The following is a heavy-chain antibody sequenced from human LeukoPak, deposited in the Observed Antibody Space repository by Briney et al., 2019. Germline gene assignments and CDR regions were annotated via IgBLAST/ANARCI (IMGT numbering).Heavy chain of an antibody. CDR1: WLHFHRNW. V-gene: IGHV3-7*05. CDR3: ATGGHYYGA. D-gene: IGHD3-10*01. Sequence: PGGSLTLSRALSWLHFHRNWMMWVGQAPGKGVEWVADINQEGRETDYVDSVKGRFTISRDNAKNSLYLQMNDLRVEDAAVYYCATGGHYYGAWGQGTLVTVSS. CDR2: INQEGRET. J-gene: IGHJ5*02.